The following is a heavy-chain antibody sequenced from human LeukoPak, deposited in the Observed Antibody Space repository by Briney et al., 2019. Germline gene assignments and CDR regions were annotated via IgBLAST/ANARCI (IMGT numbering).Heavy chain of an antibody. D-gene: IGHD6-19*01. J-gene: IGHJ4*02. CDR3: ATDLGAPGYSSGRSDY. Sequence: GGSLRLSCAASGFTFSSYGMHWVRQAPGKGLEWVAFIRYDGSNKYYADSVKGRFTISRDNSKNTLYLQMNSLRSEDTAVYYCATDLGAPGYSSGRSDYWGQGTLVTVSS. V-gene: IGHV3-30*02. CDR2: IRYDGSNK. CDR1: GFTFSSYG.